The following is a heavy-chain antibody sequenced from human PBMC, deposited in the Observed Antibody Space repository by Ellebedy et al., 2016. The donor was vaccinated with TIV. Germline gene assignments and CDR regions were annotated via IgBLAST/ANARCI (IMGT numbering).Heavy chain of an antibody. Sequence: GESPKISCQGSGYSFCSYWIAWVRPMPAQGLERMGIINAGDSETRYRPSFEGQVTISVDKSISTAYLQWSSLKASDSAMYYCARYISHWSLAYWGQGTLVTVAS. CDR1: GYSFCSYW. J-gene: IGHJ4*02. V-gene: IGHV5-51*01. CDR3: ARYISHWSLAY. CDR2: INAGDSET. D-gene: IGHD6-19*01.